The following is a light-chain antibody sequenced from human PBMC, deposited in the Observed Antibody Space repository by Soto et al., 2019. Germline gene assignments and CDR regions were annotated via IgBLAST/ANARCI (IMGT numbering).Light chain of an antibody. J-gene: IGLJ1*01. V-gene: IGLV2-23*02. Sequence: QSALTQPASGSGSPGRSITISCTGTSSDVGSYNLVSWYQQHPGKAPKLMIYEVSKRPSGVSNRFSGSKSGNTASLTISGLQAEDEADYYCCSYAGSSPYVFGTGTKVTVL. CDR3: CSYAGSSPYV. CDR1: SSDVGSYNL. CDR2: EVS.